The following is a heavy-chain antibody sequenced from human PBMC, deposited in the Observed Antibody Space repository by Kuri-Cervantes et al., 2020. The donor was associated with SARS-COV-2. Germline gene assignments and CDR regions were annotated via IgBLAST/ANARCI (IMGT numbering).Heavy chain of an antibody. CDR3: ARGNGAVATSGYWYFDL. CDR1: GGSISSYY. D-gene: IGHD6-19*01. CDR2: IYTSGST. Sequence: GSLRLSCTVSGGSISSYYWSWIRQPAGKGLEWIGRIYTSGSTNYNPSLKSRVTISVDTSKNQFSLKLSSVTAADTAMYFCARGNGAVATSGYWYFDLWGRGTLVTVSS. V-gene: IGHV4-4*07. J-gene: IGHJ2*01.